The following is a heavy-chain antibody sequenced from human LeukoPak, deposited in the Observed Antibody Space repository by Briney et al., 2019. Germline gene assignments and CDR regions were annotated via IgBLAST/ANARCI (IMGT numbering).Heavy chain of an antibody. V-gene: IGHV3-66*01. CDR1: GFTVSSNY. CDR2: IYSGGSI. D-gene: IGHD5-18*01. Sequence: GGSLRLSCAASGFTVSSNYMSWVRQAPGKGLEWVSVIYSGGSIYYADSVKGRFTISRDNSKNTLYLQMNSLRAEDTAVYYCARETDTAMGYYYYGMDVWGQGTTVTVSS. CDR3: ARETDTAMGYYYYGMDV. J-gene: IGHJ6*02.